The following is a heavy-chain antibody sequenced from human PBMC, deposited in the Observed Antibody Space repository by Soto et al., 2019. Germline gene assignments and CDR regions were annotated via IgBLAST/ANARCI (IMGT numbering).Heavy chain of an antibody. CDR2: INPNSGGT. CDR3: ARAVAVPADFDY. J-gene: IGHJ4*02. CDR1: GYTFTGYY. Sequence: GASVKVSCKASGYTFTGYYMHWVRQAPGQGLEWMGWINPNSGGTNYAQKFQGRVTITRDTSASAAYMELSSLSSEDTAVYYCARAVAVPADFDYWGQGTLVTVSS. D-gene: IGHD6-19*01. V-gene: IGHV1-2*02.